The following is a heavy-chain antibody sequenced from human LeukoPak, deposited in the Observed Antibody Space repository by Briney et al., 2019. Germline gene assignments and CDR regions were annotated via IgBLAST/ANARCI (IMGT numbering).Heavy chain of an antibody. V-gene: IGHV4-30-4*01. J-gene: IGHJ4*02. D-gene: IGHD2-2*01. CDR2: IYYSGST. CDR3: ARVKCSSTSCLDY. Sequence: SETLSLTCTVSGGSISSYYWSWIRQPPGKGLEWIGYIYYSGSTYYNPSLKSRVTISVDTSKNQFSLKLSSVTAADTAVYYCARVKCSSTSCLDYWGQGTLVTVSS. CDR1: GGSISSYY.